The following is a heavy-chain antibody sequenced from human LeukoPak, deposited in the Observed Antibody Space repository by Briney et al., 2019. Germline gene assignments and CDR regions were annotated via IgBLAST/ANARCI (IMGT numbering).Heavy chain of an antibody. CDR1: GYSISSGCY. V-gene: IGHV4-38-2*02. CDR2: IYHSGST. Sequence: SQTLSLTCIVSGYSISSGCYWGWIRQPPGKGLEWIGSIYHSGSTHYNPSLKSRVTISVDTSKNQFSLKLSSVTAADTAVYYCVRMLYANTVDHHFEYWGQGTLVTVSS. D-gene: IGHD2-8*01. CDR3: VRMLYANTVDHHFEY. J-gene: IGHJ4*02.